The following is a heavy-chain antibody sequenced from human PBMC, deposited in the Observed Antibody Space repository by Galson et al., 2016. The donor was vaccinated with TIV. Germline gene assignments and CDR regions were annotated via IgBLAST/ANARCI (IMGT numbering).Heavy chain of an antibody. J-gene: IGHJ4*02. CDR3: ARGGSCGGDCYYFDF. Sequence: SVKVSCKASGYTFTTNEIHWVRQAPGQGLVWMALINPLGGSTNYAQKFQGRVTMTRDTSTTTVYMELNNLGVEDTAVYYCARGGSCGGDCYYFDFWGQGTLVTVSS. V-gene: IGHV1-46*01. D-gene: IGHD2-21*02. CDR1: GYTFTTNE. CDR2: INPLGGST.